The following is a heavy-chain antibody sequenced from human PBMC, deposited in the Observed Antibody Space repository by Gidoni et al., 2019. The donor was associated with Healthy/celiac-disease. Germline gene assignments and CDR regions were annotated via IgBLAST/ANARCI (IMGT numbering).Heavy chain of an antibody. CDR2: IIPIFGTA. V-gene: IGHV1-69*01. Sequence: QVQLVQSGAEVKKPGSSVKVSCKASGGTFSSYAISWVRQAPGQGLEWMGGIIPIFGTANYAQKFQGRVTITADESTSTAYMELSSLRSEDTAVYYCARDPGSGSYYPDDYYYYYGMDVWGQGTTVTVSS. CDR3: ARDPGSGSYYPDDYYYYYGMDV. J-gene: IGHJ6*02. CDR1: GGTFSSYA. D-gene: IGHD1-26*01.